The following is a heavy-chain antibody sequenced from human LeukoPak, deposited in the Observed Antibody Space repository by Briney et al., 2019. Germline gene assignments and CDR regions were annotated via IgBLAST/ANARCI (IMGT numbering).Heavy chain of an antibody. CDR1: GGSISSYY. CDR3: ARRGGRGSSCWFDP. CDR2: VYDSGST. Sequence: AETESLLRTVSGGSISSYYWTWIRQPPGKGLEWIGYVYDSGSTNYNPSLQSRVTISVDTSKSQFSLKLTSVTAADTAVYYCARRGGRGSSCWFDPWGQRNHGTVSS. D-gene: IGHD3-10*01. V-gene: IGHV4-59*08. J-gene: IGHJ5*02.